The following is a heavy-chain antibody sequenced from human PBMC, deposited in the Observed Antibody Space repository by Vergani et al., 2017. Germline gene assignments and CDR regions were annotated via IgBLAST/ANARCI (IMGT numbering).Heavy chain of an antibody. CDR2: IQYDGSDI. V-gene: IGHV3-30*02. J-gene: IGHJ3*02. CDR3: AKDIVVVPAAPRDAFDI. Sequence: QVQLVESGGGVVQPGGSLRLSCVASGFSVSNSGMHWVRQTPGKGLEWVAFIQYDGSDIFYADFVEGRFTISRDNSKNTLYLQMNSLRAEDTAVYYCAKDIVVVPAAPRDAFDIWGQGTMVTVSS. CDR1: GFSVSNSG. D-gene: IGHD2-2*01.